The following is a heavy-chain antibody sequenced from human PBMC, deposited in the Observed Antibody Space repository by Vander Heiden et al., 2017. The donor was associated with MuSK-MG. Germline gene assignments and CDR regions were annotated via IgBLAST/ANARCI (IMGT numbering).Heavy chain of an antibody. J-gene: IGHJ4*02. D-gene: IGHD5-18*01. V-gene: IGHV1-58*02. CDR1: GFTFTSSA. Sequence: QMQLVQSGPEVKKPGTSVKVSCKASGFTFTSSAMQWVRQARGQRLEWIGWIVVGSGNTNYAQKFQERVTITRDMSTSTAYMELSSLRSEDTAVYYCAADDGMDTAMVDMLEFSYWGQGTLVTVSS. CDR3: AADDGMDTAMVDMLEFSY. CDR2: IVVGSGNT.